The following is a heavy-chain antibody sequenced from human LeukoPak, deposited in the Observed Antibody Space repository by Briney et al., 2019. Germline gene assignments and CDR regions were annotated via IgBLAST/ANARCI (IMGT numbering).Heavy chain of an antibody. V-gene: IGHV1-69*13. CDR2: IIPIFGTA. D-gene: IGHD5-24*01. CDR1: GYTFTTYP. Sequence: ASVNVSCKASGYTFTTYPVNWVRQAPGQGLEWMGGIIPIFGTANYAQKFQGRVTITADESTSTAYMELSSLRSEDTAVYYCARGDGYNYLDYWGQGTLVTVSS. J-gene: IGHJ4*02. CDR3: ARGDGYNYLDY.